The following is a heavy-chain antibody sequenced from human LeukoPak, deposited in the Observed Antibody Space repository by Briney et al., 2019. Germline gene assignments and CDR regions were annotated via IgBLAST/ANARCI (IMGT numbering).Heavy chain of an antibody. CDR2: IYYSGST. J-gene: IGHJ6*03. D-gene: IGHD2-21*02. V-gene: IGHV4-39*07. Sequence: SETLSLTCTVSGGSISSSSYYWGWIRQPPGKGLEWIGSIYYSGSTYYNPSLKSRVTISVDTSKNQFSLKLSSMTAADTAVYYCARVRKDARYCGGDCYSAYYYYYYMDVWGKGTTVTVSS. CDR3: ARVRKDARYCGGDCYSAYYYYYYMDV. CDR1: GGSISSSSYY.